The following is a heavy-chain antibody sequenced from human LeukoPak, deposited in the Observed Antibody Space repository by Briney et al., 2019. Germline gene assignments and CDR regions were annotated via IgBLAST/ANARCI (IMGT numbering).Heavy chain of an antibody. V-gene: IGHV3-30*18. CDR1: GFTFSSYG. CDR3: AKPVGGGYYDSSGYYSPGDY. Sequence: GGSLRLSCAASGFTFSSYGMHWVRQAPGKGLEWVAVISYDGSNKYYADSVKGRFTISRDNSKNTLYLQMNSLRAEDTAVYYCAKPVGGGYYDSSGYYSPGDYWGQGTLVTVSS. J-gene: IGHJ4*02. CDR2: ISYDGSNK. D-gene: IGHD3-22*01.